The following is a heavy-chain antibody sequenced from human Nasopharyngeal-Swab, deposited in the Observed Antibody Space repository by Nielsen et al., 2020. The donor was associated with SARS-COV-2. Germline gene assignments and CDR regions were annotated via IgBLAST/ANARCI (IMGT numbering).Heavy chain of an antibody. CDR1: GFTFSPYT. CDR2: ITSGNSV. D-gene: IGHD3-3*01. Sequence: ETLSLTCATSGFTFSPYTMTWVRQAPGKGLQWISYITSGNSVQYADSMRGRITISRDNAKNSLYLQMNSLRAEDTAVYYCARDGSRFLEWLLAYYFDYWGQGALVTVSS. CDR3: ARDGSRFLEWLLAYYFDY. V-gene: IGHV3-48*04. J-gene: IGHJ4*02.